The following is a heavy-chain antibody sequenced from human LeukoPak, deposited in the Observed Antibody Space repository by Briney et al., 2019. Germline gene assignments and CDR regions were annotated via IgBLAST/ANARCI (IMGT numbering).Heavy chain of an antibody. D-gene: IGHD1-7*01. V-gene: IGHV3-9*01. CDR3: AKGVTGTTSWFDP. Sequence: GGSLRLSCAASGFTFDDYAMPWVRHAPGKGLEWVSGISWNSGSIGYADSVKGRFTISRDNAKNSLYLQMNSLRAEDTALYYCAKGVTGTTSWFDPWGQGTLVTVSS. CDR1: GFTFDDYA. CDR2: ISWNSGSI. J-gene: IGHJ5*02.